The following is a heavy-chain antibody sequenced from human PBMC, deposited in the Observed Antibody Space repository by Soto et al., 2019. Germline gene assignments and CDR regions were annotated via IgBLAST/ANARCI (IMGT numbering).Heavy chain of an antibody. D-gene: IGHD2-2*01. CDR3: ARDFIVVVPAAIGEDAFDI. V-gene: IGHV3-33*01. Sequence: QVQLVESGGGVVQPGRSLRLSCAASGFTFSSYGMHWVRQAPGKGLEWVAVIWYDGSNKYYADSVKGRFTISRDNSKNTLYLQMNSLGSEDTAVYYCARDFIVVVPAAIGEDAFDIWGQGTMVTVSS. CDR2: IWYDGSNK. CDR1: GFTFSSYG. J-gene: IGHJ3*02.